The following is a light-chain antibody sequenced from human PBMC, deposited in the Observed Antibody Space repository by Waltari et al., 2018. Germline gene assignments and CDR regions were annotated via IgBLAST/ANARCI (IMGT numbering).Light chain of an antibody. CDR3: SSYTATNTLI. Sequence: QSALTQPRSVSGSRGQSVTISCTGTNSAVGGSDTFPWYQQYPGKAPKVIIYEVTKRSSGVPDRFAGSKSGNTASLTISGRQTEDEADYYCSSYTATNTLIFGGGTKVTAL. CDR2: EVT. J-gene: IGLJ2*01. V-gene: IGLV2-11*01. CDR1: NSAVGGSDT.